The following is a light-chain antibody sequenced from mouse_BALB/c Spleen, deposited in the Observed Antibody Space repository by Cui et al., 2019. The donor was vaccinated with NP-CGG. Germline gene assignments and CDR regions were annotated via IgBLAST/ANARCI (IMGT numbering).Light chain of an antibody. CDR1: TGAVTTSNY. CDR3: ALWYSNHWV. Sequence: QAVVTQESALPTSPGETVTLTCRSSTGAVTTSNYANWVQEKPDYLFTGLIGGTNNRAPGVPAKFSGSLIGDKAALTITGAQTEDEAIYFCALWYSNHWVFGGGTKLTVL. J-gene: IGLJ1*01. CDR2: GTN. V-gene: IGLV1*01.